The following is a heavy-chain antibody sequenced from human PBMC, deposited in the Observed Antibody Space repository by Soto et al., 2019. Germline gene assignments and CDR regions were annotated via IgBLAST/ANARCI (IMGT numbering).Heavy chain of an antibody. J-gene: IGHJ4*02. CDR1: GGSIRSNNW. CDR2: IFQSGST. CDR3: ARVYSGSYSDY. Sequence: PSETLSLTCAVSGGSIRSNNWWGWVRQPPGKGLEWIGEIFQSGSTHYNPSLKTRVTISVDKSKNQFSLKLSSVTAADTAVYYCARVYSGSYSDYWGQGTLVTVSS. V-gene: IGHV4-4*02. D-gene: IGHD1-26*01.